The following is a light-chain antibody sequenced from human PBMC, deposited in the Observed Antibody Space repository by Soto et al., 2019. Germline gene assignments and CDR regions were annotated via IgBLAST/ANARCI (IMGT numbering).Light chain of an antibody. CDR2: GAS. J-gene: IGKJ1*01. CDR1: QSVGSD. CDR3: QQYNNWPRT. Sequence: EIVLTQSPGTPSLSPGARVTLSCKASQSVGSDLAWYQQKPGQAPRLLSYGASTRATGIPARFSGSGSGTEFTLTISSLQSEDFAVYYCQQYNNWPRTFGQGTKVDIK. V-gene: IGKV3-15*01.